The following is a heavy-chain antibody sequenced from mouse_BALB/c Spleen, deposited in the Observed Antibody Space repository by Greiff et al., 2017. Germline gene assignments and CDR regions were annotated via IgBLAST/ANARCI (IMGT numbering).Heavy chain of an antibody. D-gene: IGHD1-1*01. Sequence: EVKLVESGGGLVKPGGSLKLSCAASGFTFSSYTMSWVRQTPEKRLEWVATISSGGSYTYYPDSVKGRFTISRDNAKNTLYLQMSSLKSEDTAMYYCTREDYYGSSYVDYWGQGTTLTVSS. J-gene: IGHJ2*01. CDR1: GFTFSSYT. CDR3: TREDYYGSSYVDY. CDR2: ISSGGSYT. V-gene: IGHV5-6-4*01.